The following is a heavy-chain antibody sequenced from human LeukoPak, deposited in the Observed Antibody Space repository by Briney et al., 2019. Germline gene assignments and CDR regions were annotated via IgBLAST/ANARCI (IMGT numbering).Heavy chain of an antibody. CDR3: ARETRQWLLLGDYYYYYMDV. CDR2: IYTSGST. Sequence: SETLSLTCTVSGGSISSYYWSWIRQPAGKGLEWIGRIYTSGSTNYNPSLKSRVTMSVDTSKNQFSLKLSSVTAADTAVYYCARETRQWLLLGDYYYYYMDVWGKGTTVTISS. J-gene: IGHJ6*03. D-gene: IGHD6-19*01. V-gene: IGHV4-4*07. CDR1: GGSISSYY.